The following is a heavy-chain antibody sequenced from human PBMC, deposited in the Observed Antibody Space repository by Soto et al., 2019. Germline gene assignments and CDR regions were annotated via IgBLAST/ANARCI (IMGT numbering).Heavy chain of an antibody. J-gene: IGHJ4*03. V-gene: IGHV3-66*04. CDR1: GFTISTNY. CDR3: ARQQSTSSTYDN. CDR2: LYSGGTT. Sequence: EVQLVESGGALVQPGESLRLSCAASGFTISTNYISWVRQAPGKGLEWVSALYSGGTTYYADSVKGRFTISGNSSKNTVDLQINNLRSEDTAVYYCARQQSTSSTYDNWGQGTLVTVSS. D-gene: IGHD6-6*01.